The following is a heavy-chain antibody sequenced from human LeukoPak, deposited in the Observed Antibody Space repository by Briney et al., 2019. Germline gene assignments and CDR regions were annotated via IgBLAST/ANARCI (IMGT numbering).Heavy chain of an antibody. D-gene: IGHD4-17*01. CDR2: FSGSGGST. V-gene: IGHV3-23*01. Sequence: PGGSLRLSCAASGFTFSSYAMSWVRQAPGKGLECISGFSGSGGSTYYADSVKGRFTISRDNSKNTLYLQMNSLRAEDTAVYYCAKVLYRDYGDLDYWGQGTLVTVSS. J-gene: IGHJ4*02. CDR3: AKVLYRDYGDLDY. CDR1: GFTFSSYA.